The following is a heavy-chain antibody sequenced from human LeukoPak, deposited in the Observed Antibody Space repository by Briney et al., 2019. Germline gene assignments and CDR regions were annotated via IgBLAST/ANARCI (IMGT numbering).Heavy chain of an antibody. D-gene: IGHD3-22*01. CDR1: GGTFSSYA. CDR2: IIPIFGTA. V-gene: IGHV1-69*05. J-gene: IGHJ4*02. CDR3: ARFRITMIVGRYYFDY. Sequence: GASVKVSCKASGGTFSSYAISWVRQAPGQGLEWMGGIIPIFGTANYAQKFQGRATITTDESTSTAYMELSSLRSEDTAVYYCARFRITMIVGRYYFDYWGQGTLVTVSS.